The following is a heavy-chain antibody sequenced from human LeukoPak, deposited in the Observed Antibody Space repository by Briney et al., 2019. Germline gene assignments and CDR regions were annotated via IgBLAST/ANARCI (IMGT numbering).Heavy chain of an antibody. CDR1: GFPFSTSA. CDR3: AKWVEPVAPPYGMDV. Sequence: GGSLRLSCAASGFPFSTSAMSWVRQAPGKGLEWVSGISGVDDSTYYADSVKGRFTISKDTSKNTLYLQMNSLRAEDTAVYYCAKWVEPVAPPYGMDVWGQGTTVTVSS. CDR2: ISGVDDST. J-gene: IGHJ6*02. D-gene: IGHD6-19*01. V-gene: IGHV3-23*01.